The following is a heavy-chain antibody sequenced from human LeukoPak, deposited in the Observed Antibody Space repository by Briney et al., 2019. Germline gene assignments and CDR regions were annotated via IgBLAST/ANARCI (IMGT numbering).Heavy chain of an antibody. CDR2: ISGSGGST. J-gene: IGHJ4*02. Sequence: GGSLRLSCAASGFTFSSYAMSWVRQAPGKGLEWVSAISGSGGSTYYADSAKGRFTISRDNSKNTLYLQVNSLRAEDTAVYYCAKRALENTGPFNYWGQGTLVTVSS. V-gene: IGHV3-23*01. D-gene: IGHD1-14*01. CDR1: GFTFSSYA. CDR3: AKRALENTGPFNY.